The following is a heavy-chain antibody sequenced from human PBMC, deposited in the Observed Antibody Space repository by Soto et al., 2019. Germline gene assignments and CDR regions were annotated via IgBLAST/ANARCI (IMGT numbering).Heavy chain of an antibody. CDR3: ARDYYDSSGPANNWFDP. CDR2: TYYSGST. V-gene: IGHV4-31*03. D-gene: IGHD3-22*01. J-gene: IGHJ5*02. CDR1: GGSISSGGYY. Sequence: ASETLSLTCTVSGGSISSGGYYWSWIRQHPGKGLEWIGYTYYSGSTYYNPSLKSRVTISVDTSKNQFSLKLSSVTAADTAVYYCARDYYDSSGPANNWFDPWGQGTLVTVSS.